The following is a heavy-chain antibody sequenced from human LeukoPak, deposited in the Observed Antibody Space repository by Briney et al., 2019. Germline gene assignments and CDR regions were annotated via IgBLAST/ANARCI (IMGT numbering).Heavy chain of an antibody. V-gene: IGHV4-59*01. CDR3: ARIYSNWGWDWFDP. Sequence: SETLSLTCTVSGGSIRSYDWSWIRQPPGKGLEWIGYIYYSGSTNYNPSLKSRVTMSVDTSKNQFSLKLSSVTAADTAVYYCARIYSNWGWDWFDPWGQGTLVTVSS. CDR1: GGSIRSYD. J-gene: IGHJ5*02. D-gene: IGHD4-11*01. CDR2: IYYSGST.